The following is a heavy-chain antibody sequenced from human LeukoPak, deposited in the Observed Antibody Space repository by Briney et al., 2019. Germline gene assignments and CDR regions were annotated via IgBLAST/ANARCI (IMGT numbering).Heavy chain of an antibody. V-gene: IGHV1-69*05. D-gene: IGHD6-6*01. CDR2: IIPIFGTA. CDR1: GGTFSSYA. Sequence: SVTVSCKASGGTFSSYAISWVRQAPGQGLEWMGGIIPIFGTANYAQKFQGRVTITTDESTSTAYMELSSLRSEDTAVYYCARAGGSARPGGYYFDYWGQGTLVTVSS. CDR3: ARAGGSARPGGYYFDY. J-gene: IGHJ4*02.